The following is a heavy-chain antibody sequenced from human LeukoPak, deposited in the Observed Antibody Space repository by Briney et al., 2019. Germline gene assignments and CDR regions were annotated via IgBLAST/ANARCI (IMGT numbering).Heavy chain of an antibody. CDR1: GGPLSAYY. Sequence: KASETLSLTCTVSGGPLSAYYWTWIRQPPGKGLEWIGYIYDSGCTNYNPSLKSRVTISVDTSKNQFSLKLTSVTAADTAVYYCATGETGSTLGGYWGQGTLVTVPS. V-gene: IGHV4-59*01. J-gene: IGHJ4*02. CDR2: IYDSGCT. CDR3: ATGETGSTLGGY. D-gene: IGHD1-1*01.